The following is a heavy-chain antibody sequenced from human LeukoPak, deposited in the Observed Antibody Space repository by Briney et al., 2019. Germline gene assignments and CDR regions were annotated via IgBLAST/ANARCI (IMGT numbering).Heavy chain of an antibody. V-gene: IGHV3-23*01. CDR3: AKPHYSGSGSHSREDY. CDR1: GFTFGNYA. D-gene: IGHD3-10*01. J-gene: IGHJ4*02. CDR2: ISGSGDDT. Sequence: GGSLRLSCAASGFTFGNYAMTWVRQAPGKGLECVSAISGSGDDTYYADSVKGRFTISRDNSKITVYLQMSSLRAEDTAVYYCAKPHYSGSGSHSREDYWGQGTLVTVSS.